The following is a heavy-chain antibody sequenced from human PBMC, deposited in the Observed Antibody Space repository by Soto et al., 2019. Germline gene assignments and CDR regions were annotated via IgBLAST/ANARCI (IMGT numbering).Heavy chain of an antibody. D-gene: IGHD3-10*01. CDR2: ISGSGGST. Sequence: PGGSLRLSCAASGFTFSSYAMSWVRQAPGKGLEWVSAISGSGGSTYYADSVKGRFTISRDNSKNTLYLQMNSLRAEDTAVYYCAKVSRATYYYGSGSYSIFDYWGQGTLVTVSS. CDR1: GFTFSSYA. CDR3: AKVSRATYYYGSGSYSIFDY. J-gene: IGHJ4*02. V-gene: IGHV3-23*01.